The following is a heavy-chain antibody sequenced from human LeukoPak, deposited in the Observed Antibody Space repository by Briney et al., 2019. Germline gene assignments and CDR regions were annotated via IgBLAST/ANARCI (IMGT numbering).Heavy chain of an antibody. Sequence: GASVKVSCKASGGTFSSYAISWVRQAPGQGLEWMGGIIPIFGTANYAQKFQGRVTITTDESTSTAYMELSSLRSEDTAVYYCARDIIAARPGWFDPWGQGTLVTVSS. V-gene: IGHV1-69*05. CDR1: GGTFSSYA. J-gene: IGHJ5*02. CDR2: IIPIFGTA. D-gene: IGHD6-6*01. CDR3: ARDIIAARPGWFDP.